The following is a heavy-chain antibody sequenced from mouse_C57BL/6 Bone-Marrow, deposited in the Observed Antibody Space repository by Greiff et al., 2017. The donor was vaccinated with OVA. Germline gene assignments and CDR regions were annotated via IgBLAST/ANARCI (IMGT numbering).Heavy chain of an antibody. CDR1: GYTFTSYW. CDR3: ARGSTMVTTKAMDY. Sequence: VKLQEPGAELVMPGASVKLSCKASGYTFTSYWMHWVKQRPGQGLEWIGEIDPSDSYTNYNQKFKGKSTLTVDKSSSTAYMQLSSLTSEDSAVDYCARGSTMVTTKAMDYWGQGTSVTVSS. J-gene: IGHJ4*01. CDR2: IDPSDSYT. D-gene: IGHD2-2*01. V-gene: IGHV1-69*01.